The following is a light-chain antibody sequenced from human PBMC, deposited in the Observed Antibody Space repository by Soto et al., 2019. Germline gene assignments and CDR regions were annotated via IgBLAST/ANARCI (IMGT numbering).Light chain of an antibody. Sequence: DIQMTQSPSTLSASVGDRVTITCRASQSISSWLAWYQQKPGKAPKLLIYKASSLESGVPSRFSGSGSGTEFTLTISSLQPDVFATYYCQQYHSYPPTLGPGPKVDIK. J-gene: IGKJ3*01. CDR3: QQYHSYPPT. V-gene: IGKV1-5*03. CDR2: KAS. CDR1: QSISSW.